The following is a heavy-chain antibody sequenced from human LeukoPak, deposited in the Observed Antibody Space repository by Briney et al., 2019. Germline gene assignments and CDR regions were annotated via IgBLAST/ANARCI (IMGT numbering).Heavy chain of an antibody. CDR3: ARDRYSSGYRYFDY. D-gene: IGHD6-19*01. J-gene: IGHJ4*02. V-gene: IGHV3-33*01. Sequence: GGSLRLSCAASGLTFSSYGMHWVRQAPGEGLEWVAVIWADGSNKIYADSVKGRFTTSRDNSKNSLYLQMNSLRAEDTAVYYCARDRYSSGYRYFDYWGQGTLVTVSS. CDR1: GLTFSSYG. CDR2: IWADGSNK.